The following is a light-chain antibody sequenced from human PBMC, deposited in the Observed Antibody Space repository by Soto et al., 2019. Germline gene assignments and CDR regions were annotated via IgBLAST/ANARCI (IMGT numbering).Light chain of an antibody. CDR2: GSS. CDR3: QQYGSSPPT. J-gene: IGKJ1*01. CDR1: QSIVSNY. Sequence: EIVLTQSPGTLSLSPGERATLSCKASQSIVSNYLAWYQRRPGQAPRLLIYGSSSRATDIPARFSGSGSGTDFTLTITRLESEDFAVYYCQQYGSSPPTVGQGTKVEFK. V-gene: IGKV3-20*01.